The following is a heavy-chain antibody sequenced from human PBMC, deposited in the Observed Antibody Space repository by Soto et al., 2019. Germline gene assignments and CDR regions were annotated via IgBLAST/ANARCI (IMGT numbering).Heavy chain of an antibody. CDR1: GGSFSGYY. CDR2: INHSGST. CDR3: ARLGHDFWSGYSAPKPYYYYYMDV. V-gene: IGHV4-34*01. J-gene: IGHJ6*03. D-gene: IGHD3-3*01. Sequence: SETLSLTCAVYGGSFSGYYWSWIRQPPGKGLEWIGEINHSGSTNYNPSLKSRVTISVDTSKNQFSLKLSSVTAADTAVYYCARLGHDFWSGYSAPKPYYYYYMDVWGKGTTVTVSS.